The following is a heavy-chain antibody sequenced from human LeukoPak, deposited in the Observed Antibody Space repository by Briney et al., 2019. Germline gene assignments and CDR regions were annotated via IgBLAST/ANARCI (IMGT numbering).Heavy chain of an antibody. CDR3: ARRGYYYYGMDV. CDR1: GGSFSGYY. CDR2: INHSGST. Sequence: SETLSLTCAVYGGSFSGYYWSWIRQPPGKGLEWIGEINHSGSTNYNPSLKSRVTISVDTSKDQFSLKLSSVTAADTAVYYCARRGYYYYGMDVWGKGTTVTVSS. V-gene: IGHV4-34*01. J-gene: IGHJ6*04. D-gene: IGHD3-10*01.